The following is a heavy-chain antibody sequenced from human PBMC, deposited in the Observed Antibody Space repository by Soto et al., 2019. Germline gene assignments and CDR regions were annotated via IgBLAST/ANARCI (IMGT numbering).Heavy chain of an antibody. CDR1: GFTISTHG. Sequence: QAQLVESGGGVVQPGTSLRLSCAASGFTISTHGMHWVRQAPGKGLEWLANIWYDGSNKFYAESVKGRFSISKDNSMNTLHLQMSSLRAEDTAVYYCAAATTWNFHFPYWGQGTQVTVFS. CDR3: AAATTWNFHFPY. CDR2: IWYDGSNK. D-gene: IGHD1-7*01. V-gene: IGHV3-33*03. J-gene: IGHJ4*02.